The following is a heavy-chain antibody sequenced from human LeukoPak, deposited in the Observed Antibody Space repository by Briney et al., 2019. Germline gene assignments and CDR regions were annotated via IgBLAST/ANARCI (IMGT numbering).Heavy chain of an antibody. Sequence: PGGSLRLSCAASRFTFSTYGMYWVRQAPGKGLGWVAVISYDGSNKYYADSVKGRFTISRDNSKNTLYLQMNSLRAEDTADYYCAKEGGGSYYVDYYYGMDVWGQGTTVTVSS. D-gene: IGHD1-26*01. CDR1: RFTFSTYG. J-gene: IGHJ6*02. V-gene: IGHV3-30*18. CDR2: ISYDGSNK. CDR3: AKEGGGSYYVDYYYGMDV.